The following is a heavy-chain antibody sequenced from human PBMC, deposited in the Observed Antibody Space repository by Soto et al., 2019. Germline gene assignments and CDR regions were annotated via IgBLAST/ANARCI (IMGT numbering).Heavy chain of an antibody. D-gene: IGHD3-9*01. V-gene: IGHV3-21*04. CDR3: ARDRYDILTGYYYYFDY. CDR1: GFTFNTYT. J-gene: IGHJ4*02. CDR2: ISSGSSYI. Sequence: GSLRLSCAASGFTFNTYTMNWVRQAPGKGLEWVSSISSGSSYIYYADSVKGRFTISRDNAENSLFLHMTSLRAEDTAAYYCARDRYDILTGYYYYFDYWGQGALVTVSS.